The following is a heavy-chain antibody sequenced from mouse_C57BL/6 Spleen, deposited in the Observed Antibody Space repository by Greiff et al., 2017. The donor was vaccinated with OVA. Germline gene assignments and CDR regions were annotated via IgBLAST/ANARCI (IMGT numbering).Heavy chain of an antibody. D-gene: IGHD1-1*01. V-gene: IGHV1-82*01. CDR1: GYAFSSSW. Sequence: LQESGPELVKPGASVKISCKASGYAFSSSWMNWVKQRPGKGLEWIGRIYPGDGDTNYNGKFKGKATLNADKSSSTAYMQLSSLTSEDSAVYFCARSHITTVVATDAMDDWGQGASVTVSS. CDR2: IYPGDGDT. J-gene: IGHJ4*01. CDR3: ARSHITTVVATDAMDD.